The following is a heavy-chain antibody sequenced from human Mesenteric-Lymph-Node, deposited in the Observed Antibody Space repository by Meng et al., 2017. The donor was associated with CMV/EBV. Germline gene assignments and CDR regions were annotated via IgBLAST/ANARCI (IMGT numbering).Heavy chain of an antibody. CDR1: GGTFSSYA. Sequence: SVKVSCKASGGTFSSYAISWVRQAPGQGLEWMGGIIPIFGTANYAQKFQGRVTITTDESTSTAYMELSSLRSEDTAVYYCARVMLPYYYYYGMDVWGQGTPVTVSS. CDR2: IIPIFGTA. D-gene: IGHD2-8*01. J-gene: IGHJ6*02. V-gene: IGHV1-69*05. CDR3: ARVMLPYYYYYGMDV.